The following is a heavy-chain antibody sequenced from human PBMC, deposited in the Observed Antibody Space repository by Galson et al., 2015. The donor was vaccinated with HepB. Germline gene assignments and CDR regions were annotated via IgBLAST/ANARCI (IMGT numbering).Heavy chain of an antibody. D-gene: IGHD2-21*02. CDR2: ISYDGSNK. J-gene: IGHJ4*02. Sequence: SLRLSCAASGFTFSSYGMHWVRPAPGKGLEWVAVISYDGSNKYYADSVKGRFTISRDNSKNTLYLQMNSLRAEDTAVYYCAKDSRYRCGGDCYPLDYWGQGTLVTVSS. CDR1: GFTFSSYG. CDR3: AKDSRYRCGGDCYPLDY. V-gene: IGHV3-30*18.